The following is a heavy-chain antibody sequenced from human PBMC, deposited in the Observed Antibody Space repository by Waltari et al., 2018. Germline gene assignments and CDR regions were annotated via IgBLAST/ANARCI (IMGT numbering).Heavy chain of an antibody. V-gene: IGHV1-2*06. CDR3: ARAGPGAHYGDY. J-gene: IGHJ4*02. CDR2: INPNSGGT. D-gene: IGHD3-10*01. Sequence: QVQLVQSGAEVKKPGASVKVSCKASGYTFTGYYMHWVRQAPGQGLEWRGRINPNSGGTNYAQKFQGRVTMTRDTSISRAYMELRRLRSDDTAVYYCARAGPGAHYGDYWGQGTLVTVSS. CDR1: GYTFTGYY.